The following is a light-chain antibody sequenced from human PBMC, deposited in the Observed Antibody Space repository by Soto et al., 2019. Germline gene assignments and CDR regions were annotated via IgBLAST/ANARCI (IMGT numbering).Light chain of an antibody. CDR3: QQYGGSPFT. V-gene: IGKV3-20*01. CDR2: AAS. CDR1: QSVSVNS. Sequence: EIVLTQSPGTLSLSPGERATLSCRASQSVSVNSLAWYHQKGGQAPRLLIYAASTRATGVPDRFSGSGSGTDFALTISGLETEDFAVYYCQQYGGSPFTFGPGTKVDIK. J-gene: IGKJ3*01.